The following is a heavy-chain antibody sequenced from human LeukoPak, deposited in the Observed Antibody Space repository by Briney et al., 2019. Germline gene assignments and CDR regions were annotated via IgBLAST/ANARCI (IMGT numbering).Heavy chain of an antibody. CDR2: IYSSGIT. Sequence: TSETLSLTCTVSGGSISGYYWSWIRQPPGKGLEWIAYIYSSGITSYNPSLQSRVTISIDTSKNQFSLRLSSMTAADTAVYYCARAGGYSYRVDYWGQGTLVTVSS. D-gene: IGHD5-18*01. V-gene: IGHV4-59*01. CDR3: ARAGGYSYRVDY. J-gene: IGHJ4*02. CDR1: GGSISGYY.